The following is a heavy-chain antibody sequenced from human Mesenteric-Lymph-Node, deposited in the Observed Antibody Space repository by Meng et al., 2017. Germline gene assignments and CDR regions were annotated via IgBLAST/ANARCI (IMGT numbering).Heavy chain of an antibody. J-gene: IGHJ6*02. CDR1: GYSFTSYW. CDR2: IYPGDSDT. Sequence: GESLKISCKGSGYSFTSYWIGWVRQMPGKGLEWMGIIYPGDSDTRYSPSFQGQVTISADKSISTAYLQWSSLKASDTAMYYCARLAVAGITYYYYGMDVWGQGTTVTVSS. CDR3: ARLAVAGITYYYYGMDV. V-gene: IGHV5-51*01. D-gene: IGHD6-19*01.